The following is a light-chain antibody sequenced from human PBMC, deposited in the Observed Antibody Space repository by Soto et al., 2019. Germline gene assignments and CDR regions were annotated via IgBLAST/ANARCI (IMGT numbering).Light chain of an antibody. CDR2: EGS. V-gene: IGLV2-14*02. J-gene: IGLJ2*01. CDR3: AAWDDSLNGPV. Sequence: QSALTQPASVSGSPGQSITISCTGTSSDVGTYNLVSWYQQHPGKAPKLMIYEGSKRPSGVPDRFSGSKSGTSASLAISGLQSDDEADYYCAAWDDSLNGPVFGGGTKVTVL. CDR1: SSDVGTYNL.